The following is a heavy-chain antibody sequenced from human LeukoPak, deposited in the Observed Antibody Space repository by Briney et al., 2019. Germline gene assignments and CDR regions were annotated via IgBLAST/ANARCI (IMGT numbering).Heavy chain of an antibody. CDR2: IYQSGNT. V-gene: IGHV4-38-2*02. CDR3: ARERASTFDY. D-gene: IGHD1-26*01. J-gene: IGHJ4*02. CDR1: GYSIRSGYY. Sequence: PSETLSLTCSVSGYSIRSGYYWGWIRQPPGKGLEWIGSIYQSGNTYYNESLKSRVTISVDTSKNQFSLQLNSVTPEDTAVYYCARERASTFDYWGQGTLVTVSS.